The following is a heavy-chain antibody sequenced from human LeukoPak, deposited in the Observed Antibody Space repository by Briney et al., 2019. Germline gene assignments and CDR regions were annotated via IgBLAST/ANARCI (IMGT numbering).Heavy chain of an antibody. Sequence: GGSLRLSCEASGFSFSGYAMRWVRQAPGKGLDWVSGVSDSGANTYYADSVKGRFTISRDNSKYTLFLQMNSLGAEDTAIYYCASRQVAGGRGTLVTVSS. V-gene: IGHV3-23*01. CDR2: VSDSGANT. J-gene: IGHJ4*02. CDR3: ASRQVA. CDR1: GFSFSGYA.